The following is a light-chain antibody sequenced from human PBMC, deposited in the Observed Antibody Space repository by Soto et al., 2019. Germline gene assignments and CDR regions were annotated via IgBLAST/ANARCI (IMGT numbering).Light chain of an antibody. CDR1: QDIRSG. CDR3: QQFNNYPLT. CDR2: DAS. Sequence: AIPLTQSPSSLSASVGDRLTITCRASQDIRSGLAWYQQKPGRAPKLLIYDASTLVSGVPSRFSGAGSGTAFTLSISSLQPEDFATYYCQQFNNYPLTFGGGTKVEIK. V-gene: IGKV1D-13*01. J-gene: IGKJ4*01.